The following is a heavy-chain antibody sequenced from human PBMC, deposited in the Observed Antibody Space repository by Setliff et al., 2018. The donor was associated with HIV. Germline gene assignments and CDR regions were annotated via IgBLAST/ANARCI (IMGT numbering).Heavy chain of an antibody. CDR2: ISASGNSP. D-gene: IGHD6-13*01. CDR1: GFTFISYA. V-gene: IGHV3-23*01. Sequence: GGSLRLSCAASGFTFISYAMSWVRQAPGKGLEWVSTISASGNSPYYADSVKGRFTISRDNSKNTLFLQMNSLRPEDTAVYYCARDCRVGWVFTYGMDVWGQGTTVTVSS. J-gene: IGHJ6*02. CDR3: ARDCRVGWVFTYGMDV.